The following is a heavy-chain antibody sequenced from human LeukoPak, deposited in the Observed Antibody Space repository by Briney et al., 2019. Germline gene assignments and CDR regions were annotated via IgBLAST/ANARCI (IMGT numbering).Heavy chain of an antibody. Sequence: SETLSLTCTVSGGSISSSSYYWGWIRQARGKGLEWIGSIYYSGSTYYNPSLKSRVTISVDTAKNQFSLKLSSVTAADTAVYYCARIYCSSTSCNGEGFDPWGQGTLVTVSS. CDR3: ARIYCSSTSCNGEGFDP. CDR1: GGSISSSSYY. J-gene: IGHJ5*02. D-gene: IGHD2-2*01. V-gene: IGHV4-39*01. CDR2: IYYSGST.